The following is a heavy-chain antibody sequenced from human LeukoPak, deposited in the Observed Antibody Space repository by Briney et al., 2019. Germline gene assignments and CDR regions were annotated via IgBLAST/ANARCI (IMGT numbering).Heavy chain of an antibody. D-gene: IGHD6-19*01. CDR2: ISGSGGSI. J-gene: IGHJ4*02. V-gene: IGHV3-23*01. CDR1: GFTFSSYA. CDR3: AKDEEGSSGY. Sequence: GGSLRLSCAASGFTFSSYAMSWVRQAPGKGLEWVSAISGSGGSIYYADSVKGRFTISRDNSKNTLYPQMNSLRAGDTAVYYCAKDEEGSSGYWGQGTLVTVSS.